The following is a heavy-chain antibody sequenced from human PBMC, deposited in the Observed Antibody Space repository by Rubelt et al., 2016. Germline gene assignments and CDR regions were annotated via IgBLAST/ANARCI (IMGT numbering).Heavy chain of an antibody. Sequence: GGGLAQPGGSLRLSCAASGFTFSSHAMSWVRQAPGKGLEWVSAISGSTYYADFVKGRFIISRDNSKNTVYLQMNSLGAEDTAIYYCAKVWWIQLWLPPYLDYWGQGTLVTVSS. J-gene: IGHJ4*02. CDR3: AKVWWIQLWLPPYLDY. CDR2: ISGST. V-gene: IGHV3-23*01. CDR1: GFTFSSHA. D-gene: IGHD5-18*01.